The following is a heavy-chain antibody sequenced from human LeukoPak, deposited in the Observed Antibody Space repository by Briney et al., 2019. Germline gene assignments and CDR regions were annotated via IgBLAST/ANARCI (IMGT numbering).Heavy chain of an antibody. D-gene: IGHD3-22*01. CDR2: ISGSGGNT. J-gene: IGHJ4*02. CDR1: GFTFSNYA. Sequence: PGGSLRLSCAASGFTFSNYAMSWVRQAPGKGLEWVSTISGSGGNTYYADSVKGRFFISRDNSKNTLYLQMNTLGAEDTALYYCAKDWRVNDSNGYPDYWGQGTLVTASS. CDR3: AKDWRVNDSNGYPDY. V-gene: IGHV3-23*01.